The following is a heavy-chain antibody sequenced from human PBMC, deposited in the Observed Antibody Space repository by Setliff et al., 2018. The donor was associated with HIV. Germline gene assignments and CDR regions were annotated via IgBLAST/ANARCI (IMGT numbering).Heavy chain of an antibody. CDR3: ARPGYSYPPRWYWYFDL. D-gene: IGHD5-18*01. Sequence: PGGSLRLSCAASGFTFSSYSMNWVRQAPGKGLEWVSSISSSGSYIYYADSVKGRFTISRGNAKNSLYLQMNSLRAEDTAVYYCARPGYSYPPRWYWYFDLWGRGTLVTVSS. V-gene: IGHV3-21*01. CDR2: ISSSGSYI. J-gene: IGHJ2*01. CDR1: GFTFSSYS.